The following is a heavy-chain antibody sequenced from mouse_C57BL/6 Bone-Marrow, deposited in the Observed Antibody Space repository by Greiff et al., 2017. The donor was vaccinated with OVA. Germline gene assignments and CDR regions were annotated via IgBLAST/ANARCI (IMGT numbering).Heavy chain of an antibody. CDR3: ARQITTVVAPYFDY. J-gene: IGHJ2*01. CDR1: GFTFSSYG. Sequence: EVQVVESGGDLVKPGGSLKLSCAASGFTFSSYGMSWVRQTPDKRLEWVATISSGGSYTYYPDSVKGRFTISRDNAKNTLYLQMSSLKSEVTAMYYCARQITTVVAPYFDYWGQGTTLTVSS. D-gene: IGHD1-1*01. V-gene: IGHV5-6*01. CDR2: ISSGGSYT.